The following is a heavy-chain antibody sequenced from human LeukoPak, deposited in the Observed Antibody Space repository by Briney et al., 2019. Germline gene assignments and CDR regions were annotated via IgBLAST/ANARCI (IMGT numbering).Heavy chain of an antibody. CDR2: INPNSGGT. CDR1: GYTFTGYY. V-gene: IGHV1-2*02. J-gene: IGHJ4*02. D-gene: IGHD6-19*01. Sequence: ASVKVSRKASGYTFTGYYMHWVRQAPGQGLEWMGWINPNSGGTNYAQKFQGRVTMTRDTSISTAYMELSRLRSDDTAVYYCARGGGVYSSGWYDWGQGTLVTVSS. CDR3: ARGGGVYSSGWYD.